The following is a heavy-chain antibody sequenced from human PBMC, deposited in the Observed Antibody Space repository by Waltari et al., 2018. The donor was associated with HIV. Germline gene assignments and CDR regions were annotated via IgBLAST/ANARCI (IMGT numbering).Heavy chain of an antibody. CDR2: IFYSGST. CDR1: VCSIRAHSYY. D-gene: IGHD1-26*01. Sequence: QLQLRASGPGLVTSSEPLSLTCSVSVCSIRAHSYYWAWMRQPPGTGLEWIGSIFYSGSTYDNPSLKSRVTMSVDTSKNQFALKLNSVTAADTAVYFCARHEPRSTWFDPWGQGTLVTVSS. CDR3: ARHEPRSTWFDP. V-gene: IGHV4-39*01. J-gene: IGHJ5*02.